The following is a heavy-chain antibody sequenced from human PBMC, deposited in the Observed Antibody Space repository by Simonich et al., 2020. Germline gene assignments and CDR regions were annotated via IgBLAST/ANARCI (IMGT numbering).Heavy chain of an antibody. CDR3: ARGGYSGSYNWFDP. CDR1: GFTFSNYD. Sequence: EVQLVESGGGLVQPGGSLRLSCAASGFTFSNYDMHWVRQATGEGLEWVAAIGTAGDTDEPDSVKGRFTISRENAKNSLYLQMNSLRAGDTAVYYCARGGYSGSYNWFDPWGQGTLVTVSS. V-gene: IGHV3-13*01. J-gene: IGHJ5*02. D-gene: IGHD1-26*01. CDR2: IGTAGDT.